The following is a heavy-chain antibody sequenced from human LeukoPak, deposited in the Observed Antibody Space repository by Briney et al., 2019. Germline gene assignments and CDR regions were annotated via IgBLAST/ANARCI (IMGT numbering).Heavy chain of an antibody. D-gene: IGHD3-22*01. J-gene: IGHJ4*02. CDR3: AKARTSYYYDSSVDY. CDR1: GFTFSSYG. CDR2: ISYDGSDK. Sequence: PGRSLRLSCAASGFTFSSYGMHWVRQAPGKGLEWVAVISYDGSDKYYADSVKGRFTISRDNSKNTLYLQMNSLRAEDTAVYYCAKARTSYYYDSSVDYWGQGTLVTVSS. V-gene: IGHV3-30*18.